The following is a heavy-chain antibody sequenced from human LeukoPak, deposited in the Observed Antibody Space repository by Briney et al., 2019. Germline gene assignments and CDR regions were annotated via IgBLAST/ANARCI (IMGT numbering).Heavy chain of an antibody. CDR2: ISAYNGNT. CDR3: ARAVGATTHFDY. D-gene: IGHD1-26*01. J-gene: IGHJ4*02. Sequence: ASVKVSCKASGYTFTSYGISWVRQAPGQGLEWMGWISAYNGNTNYAQKLQGRVTMTTDTSTSTACMELRSLRSDDTAVYYCARAVGATTHFDYWGQGTLVAVSS. CDR1: GYTFTSYG. V-gene: IGHV1-18*01.